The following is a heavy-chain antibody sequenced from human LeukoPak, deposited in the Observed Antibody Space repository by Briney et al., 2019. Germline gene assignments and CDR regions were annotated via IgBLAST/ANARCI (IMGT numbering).Heavy chain of an antibody. CDR3: ARGTYSSSWYGH. D-gene: IGHD6-13*01. J-gene: IGHJ4*02. V-gene: IGHV4-34*01. CDR2: INHSGST. Sequence: SETLSLTCAVYGGSFSGYYWSWIRQPPGKGLEWIGEINHSGSTNYNPSLKSRVTISVDTSKNQFSLKLSSVTAADMGVYYCARGTYSSSWYGHWGQGTLVTVSS. CDR1: GGSFSGYY.